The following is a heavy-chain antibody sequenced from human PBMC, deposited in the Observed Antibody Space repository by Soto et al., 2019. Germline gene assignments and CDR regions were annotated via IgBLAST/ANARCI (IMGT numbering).Heavy chain of an antibody. CDR2: IYYSGST. Sequence: QVQLQESGPGLVKPSETLSLTCTVSGGSISSYYWSWIRQPPGKGLEWIGYIYYSGSTNYNPSLKSRFTMSVDTSKSQSSLKLSSVTAAGTAVSYCARRWGSYFDSWGQGTLVTVSS. D-gene: IGHD7-27*01. V-gene: IGHV4-59*08. J-gene: IGHJ4*02. CDR1: GGSISSYY. CDR3: ARRWGSYFDS.